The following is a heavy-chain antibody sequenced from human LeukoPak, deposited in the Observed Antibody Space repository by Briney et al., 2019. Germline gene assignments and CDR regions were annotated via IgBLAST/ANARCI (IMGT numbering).Heavy chain of an antibody. CDR3: ARGIGYGDNETRYFDY. CDR1: GYTFTGYY. CDR2: INPNSGGT. Sequence: ASLKVSCKASGYTFTGYYMHWVRQAPGQGLEWMGWINPNSGGTNYAQKFQGRVTMTRDTSISTAYMDLSRLRSDDTAVYYCARGIGYGDNETRYFDYWGQGTLVTVSS. D-gene: IGHD4-17*01. V-gene: IGHV1-2*02. J-gene: IGHJ4*02.